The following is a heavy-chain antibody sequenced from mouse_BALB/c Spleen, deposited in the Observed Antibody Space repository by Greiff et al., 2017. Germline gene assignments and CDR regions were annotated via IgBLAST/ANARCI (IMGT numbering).Heavy chain of an antibody. J-gene: IGHJ3*01. CDR2: ISYDGSN. V-gene: IGHV3-6*02. CDR3: ARERDYYGTSFAY. Sequence: EVQLQESGPGLVKPSQSLSLTCSVTGYSITSGYYWNWIRQFPGNKLEWMGYISYDGSNNYNPSLKNRISITRDTSKNQFFLKLNSVTTEDTATYYCARERDYYGTSFAYWGQGTLVTVSA. D-gene: IGHD1-1*01. CDR1: GYSITSGYY.